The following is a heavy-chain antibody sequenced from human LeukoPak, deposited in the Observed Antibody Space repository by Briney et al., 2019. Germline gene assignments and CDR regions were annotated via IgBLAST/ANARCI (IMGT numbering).Heavy chain of an antibody. CDR3: GXXXXXXXPDAFDI. CDR1: A. Sequence: AXXXVRPAXXKXLXXXXVIXYDGSXKYXADSVKGRFTISRDXXXKXXYLQMNSLRAEDKAVYYCGXXXXXXXPDAFDIWGQGTMVTVSS. J-gene: IGHJ3*02. CDR2: IXYDGSXK. V-gene: IGHV3-30*01.